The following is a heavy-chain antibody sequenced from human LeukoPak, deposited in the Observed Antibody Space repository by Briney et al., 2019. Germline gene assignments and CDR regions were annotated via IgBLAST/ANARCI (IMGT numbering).Heavy chain of an antibody. V-gene: IGHV1-8*01. D-gene: IGHD2-2*01. CDR2: MNPNTGNR. CDR1: GYTFTTYD. Sequence: GASVKVSCKASGYTFTTYDINWVRQATGQGLEWMGWMNPNTGNRGYSQKFQGRVTVTRNTSISTAYTELSSLKSEDTAVYYCVRISCTSTSCPRVRTFDMWGQGTLVTVSS. CDR3: VRISCTSTSCPRVRTFDM. J-gene: IGHJ3*02.